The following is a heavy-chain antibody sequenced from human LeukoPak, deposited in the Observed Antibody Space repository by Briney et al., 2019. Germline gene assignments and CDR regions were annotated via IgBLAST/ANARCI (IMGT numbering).Heavy chain of an antibody. CDR2: ISYDGSNK. CDR1: GFTFSSYA. CDR3: ARDHGDPVLGAFDI. D-gene: IGHD4-17*01. V-gene: IGHV3-30*04. Sequence: GGSLRLSCAASGFTFSSYAMHWVRQAPGKGLEWVAVISYDGSNKYYADSVKGRFTISRDNSKNTLYLQMNSLRAEDTAVYYCARDHGDPVLGAFDIWGQGTMVTVSS. J-gene: IGHJ3*02.